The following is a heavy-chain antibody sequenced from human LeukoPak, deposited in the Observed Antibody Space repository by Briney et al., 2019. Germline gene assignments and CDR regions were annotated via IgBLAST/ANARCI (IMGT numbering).Heavy chain of an antibody. D-gene: IGHD3-22*01. V-gene: IGHV4-39*07. CDR1: GGSISTSSDY. CDR3: ARARRPPQPNTYYYDSSGQAGAFDI. Sequence: SETLSLTCTVSGGSISTSSDYWSWIRQPPGKGLEWIGEINHSGSTNYNPSLKSRVTISVDTSKNQFSLKLSSVTAADTAVYYWARARRPPQPNTYYYDSSGQAGAFDIWGQGTMVTVSS. J-gene: IGHJ3*02. CDR2: INHSGST.